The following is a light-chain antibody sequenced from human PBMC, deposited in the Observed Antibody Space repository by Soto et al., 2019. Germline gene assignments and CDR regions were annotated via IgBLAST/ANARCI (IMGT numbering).Light chain of an antibody. CDR1: QSVRNSY. CDR2: GAS. V-gene: IGKV3-20*01. J-gene: IGKJ3*01. CDR3: QQYGTSPQFT. Sequence: DIVLTQSPGTLSLSPGERATLSCRASQSVRNSYLAWYQQTPGQAPSLLIYGASQRATGIPDRFSGSGAGTDDTPIISRLVPEDVAVYYCQQYGTSPQFTFGPGTKVDI.